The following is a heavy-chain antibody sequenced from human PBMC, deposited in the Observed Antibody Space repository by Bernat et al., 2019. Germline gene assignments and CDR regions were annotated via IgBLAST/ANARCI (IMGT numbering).Heavy chain of an antibody. J-gene: IGHJ4*02. Sequence: QVQLVQSGAEVKKPGASVKVSCKASGYTFTGYYMHWVRQAPGQGLEWMGWISAYNGNTNYAQKLQGRVTMTTDTSTSTAYMELRSLRSDDTAVYYCARDHSSSWYREQRVRDYWGQGTLVTVSS. CDR3: ARDHSSSWYREQRVRDY. D-gene: IGHD6-13*01. CDR2: ISAYNGNT. V-gene: IGHV1-18*04. CDR1: GYTFTGYY.